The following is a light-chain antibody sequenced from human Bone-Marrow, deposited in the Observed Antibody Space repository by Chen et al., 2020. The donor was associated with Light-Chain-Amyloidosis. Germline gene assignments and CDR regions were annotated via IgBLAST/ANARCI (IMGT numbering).Light chain of an antibody. CDR1: QSLLHSTGYNF. CDR3: RQALRTPLT. CDR2: LGS. Sequence: DIVMTQSPLSLPVTPGEPASISCRSSQSLLHSTGYNFFNWYRQKPGQSPQLLNYLGSNRASGVPDRVSGSGSGTDLTLKISRVEAGDVGGYYCRQALRTPLTFGGGTSVEI. J-gene: IGKJ4*01. V-gene: IGKV2-28*01.